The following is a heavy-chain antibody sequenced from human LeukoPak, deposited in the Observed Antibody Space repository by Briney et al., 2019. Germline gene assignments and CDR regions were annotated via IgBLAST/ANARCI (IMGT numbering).Heavy chain of an antibody. V-gene: IGHV3-74*01. D-gene: IGHD1-26*01. CDR2: INTEGRNT. Sequence: PGWSLRLSFAGSGFTFRSYWVHWVRQGPGKERGGVARINTEGRNTSYAGSVKGRFTISRDNAKNTLYLKMNSLTAEDTAVYNCARAGSYRFDYWGQGTLVTVSS. CDR3: ARAGSYRFDY. CDR1: GFTFRSYW. J-gene: IGHJ4*02.